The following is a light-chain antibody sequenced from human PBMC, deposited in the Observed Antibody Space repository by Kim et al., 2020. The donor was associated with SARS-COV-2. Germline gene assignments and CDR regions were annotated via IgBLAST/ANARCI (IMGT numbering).Light chain of an antibody. CDR3: QQSFTTPPWT. J-gene: IGKJ1*01. Sequence: GDRVTITCRASQNIASFLNWYQQKPGKAPNLLISAASSLQSEVPSRFSGSGSGTDFTLTISSLQPEDFATYYCQQSFTTPPWTFGQGTKVDIK. CDR2: AAS. CDR1: QNIASF. V-gene: IGKV1-39*01.